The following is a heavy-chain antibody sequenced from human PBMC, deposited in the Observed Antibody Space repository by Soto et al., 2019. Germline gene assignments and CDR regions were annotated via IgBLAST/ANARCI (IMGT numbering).Heavy chain of an antibody. CDR1: GYSFTSYW. J-gene: IGHJ2*01. CDR2: IDPTDSYT. Sequence: GESLKISCQGSGYSFTSYWITWVRQMPGKVLEWMGRIDPTDSYTKYSPSFQGHVTMSVDKSINTAYLQWSSLRASDTAMYYCARGALHCSGGTCYSGYFDLWGRGXLVTVYS. CDR3: ARGALHCSGGTCYSGYFDL. D-gene: IGHD2-15*01. V-gene: IGHV5-10-1*01.